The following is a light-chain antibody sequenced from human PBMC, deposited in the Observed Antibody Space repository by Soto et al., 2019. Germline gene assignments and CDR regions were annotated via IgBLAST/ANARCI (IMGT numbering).Light chain of an antibody. CDR1: QSVSSY. CDR3: QQRSNWPPT. CDR2: DAS. V-gene: IGKV3-11*01. Sequence: EIVLTQSPATLSLSPGERATLSCRASQSVSSYLAWYQQKPGQDPRLLIYDASNRATGIPARFSGSGSGTAFTLTISSLEPEDFAVYYCQQRSNWPPTFAQGTKVEIK. J-gene: IGKJ1*01.